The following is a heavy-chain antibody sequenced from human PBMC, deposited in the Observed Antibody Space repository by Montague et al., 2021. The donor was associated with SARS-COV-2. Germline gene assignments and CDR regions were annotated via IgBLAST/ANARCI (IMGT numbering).Heavy chain of an antibody. CDR1: GDSVSRNSAA. V-gene: IGHV6-1*01. CDR2: TYYRSKWYN. J-gene: IGHJ4*02. Sequence: XAISGDSVSRNSAAWYWIRQSPSRGLEWLGRTYYRSKWYNDYAVSVKSRITINPDTSNNQISLQMNSVTPEDKAVYYCARTSASSDYWGQGTLVTVSS. D-gene: IGHD1-26*01. CDR3: ARTSASSDY.